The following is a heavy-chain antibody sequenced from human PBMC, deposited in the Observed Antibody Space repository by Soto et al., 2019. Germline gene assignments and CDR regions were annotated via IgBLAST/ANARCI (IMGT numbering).Heavy chain of an antibody. CDR2: TYYRSKWYN. Sequence: SQTLSISDASSGDSVSTNSATSDWIRQSPSRGLEWLGRTYYRSKWYNDYAVSVKGRITINPDTSNNQFSLQLNSVTPVDTAVYYCARLVGNSWLDSWGQGTLDTVSS. V-gene: IGHV6-1*01. CDR1: GDSVSTNSAT. CDR3: ARLVGNSWLDS. J-gene: IGHJ5*01. D-gene: IGHD2-2*01.